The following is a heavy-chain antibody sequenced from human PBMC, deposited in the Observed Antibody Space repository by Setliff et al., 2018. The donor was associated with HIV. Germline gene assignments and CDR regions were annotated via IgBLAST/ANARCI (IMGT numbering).Heavy chain of an antibody. J-gene: IGHJ4*02. V-gene: IGHV3-23*01. CDR2: ISAGSYTT. CDR3: SRHLGYCSTTNSC. CDR1: GYTFNNYA. D-gene: IGHD2-2*03. Sequence: GGSLRLSCAASGYTFNNYAMTWVRQAPGKGLEWVSGISAGSYTTYYADSVKGRFTVSRDNSKNTLYLQMNSLRGEDTAVYYCSRHLGYCSTTNSCWGQGTPVTVPQ.